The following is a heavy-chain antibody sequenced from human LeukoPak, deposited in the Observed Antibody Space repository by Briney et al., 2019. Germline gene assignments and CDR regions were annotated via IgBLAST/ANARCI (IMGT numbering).Heavy chain of an antibody. CDR3: ARRDYSNRFDY. D-gene: IGHD4-11*01. Sequence: SETLSLACAVYGGSFSGYYWSWIRQPPGKGLEWIGEITHSGSTNYNSSLKSRVTISEDTSKNQLSLKLSSVTAADTAVYYCARRDYSNRFDYWGQGTLVTVSS. J-gene: IGHJ4*02. CDR1: GGSFSGYY. V-gene: IGHV4-34*01. CDR2: ITHSGST.